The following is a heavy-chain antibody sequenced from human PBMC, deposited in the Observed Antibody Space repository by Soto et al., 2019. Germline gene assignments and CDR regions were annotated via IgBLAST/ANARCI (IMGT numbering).Heavy chain of an antibody. CDR2: TYYRSKWYN. J-gene: IGHJ6*02. CDR3: AREEEYCSSTSCYFYYGMDV. D-gene: IGHD2-2*01. V-gene: IGHV6-1*01. CDR1: GDSVSSNSAA. Sequence: SQTLSLTCAISGDSVSSNSAAWNWIRQSPSRGLEWLGRTYYRSKWYNDYAVSVKSRITINPDTSKNQFSLQLNSVTPEDTAVYYCAREEEYCSSTSCYFYYGMDVWGQGTTVTSP.